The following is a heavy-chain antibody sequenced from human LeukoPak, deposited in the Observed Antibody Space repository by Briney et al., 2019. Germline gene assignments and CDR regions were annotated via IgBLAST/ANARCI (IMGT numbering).Heavy chain of an antibody. Sequence: GGSLRLSCAASGFTFSSYSMNWARQAPGKGLEWVSSISSSSSYIYYADSVKGRFTISRDNAKNSLYLQMNSLRAEDTAVYYCARVGIAARFDYWGQGTLVTVSS. CDR3: ARVGIAARFDY. CDR1: GFTFSSYS. J-gene: IGHJ4*02. D-gene: IGHD6-6*01. V-gene: IGHV3-21*01. CDR2: ISSSSSYI.